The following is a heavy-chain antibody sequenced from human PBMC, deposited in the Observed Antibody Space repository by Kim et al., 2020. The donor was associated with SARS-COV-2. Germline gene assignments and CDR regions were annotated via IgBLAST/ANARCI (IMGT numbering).Heavy chain of an antibody. V-gene: IGHV3-21*01. Sequence: DSVKGRFTISRDNAKNSLYLQMNSLRAEDTAVYYCASSPYSGYDFGAFDIWGQGTMVTVSS. D-gene: IGHD5-12*01. CDR3: ASSPYSGYDFGAFDI. J-gene: IGHJ3*02.